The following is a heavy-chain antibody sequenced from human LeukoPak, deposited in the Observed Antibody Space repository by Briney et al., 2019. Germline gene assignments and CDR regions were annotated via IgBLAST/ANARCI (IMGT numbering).Heavy chain of an antibody. CDR3: ARQTYCTSTSCHYYYYMDV. D-gene: IGHD2-2*01. CDR2: INPSGGST. V-gene: IGHV1-46*01. J-gene: IGHJ6*03. CDR1: GYTFTTYY. Sequence: ASVKVSCKASGYTFTTYYMHWVRQAPGQGLEWMGIINPSGGSTNYAQNFQGRVTMTRDTSTSTVYMELSSLRSEDTAVYYCARQTYCTSTSCHYYYYMDVWGKGTTVTISS.